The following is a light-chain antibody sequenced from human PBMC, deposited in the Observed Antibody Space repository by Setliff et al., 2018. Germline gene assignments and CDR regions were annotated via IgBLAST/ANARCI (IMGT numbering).Light chain of an antibody. CDR1: GSDIGGYKY. J-gene: IGLJ1*01. V-gene: IGLV2-8*01. CDR3: SSNIGSNNFDV. CDR2: EVN. Sequence: QSVLTQPPSASGSPGQSVTISCTGTGSDIGGYKYVSWYQQHPGKAPKLMIYEVNKRPSGVPDRFSGSKSGNTASLTVSGLQAEDEADYYCSSNIGSNNFDVFGTGTKGTVL.